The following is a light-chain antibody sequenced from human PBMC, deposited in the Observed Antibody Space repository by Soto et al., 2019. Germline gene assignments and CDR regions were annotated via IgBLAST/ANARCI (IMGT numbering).Light chain of an antibody. CDR2: GAS. CDR3: QQSYSSPPIT. Sequence: DIQMTQSPSSLSASVGDRVTITCRASQSISSYLNWYQQKPGKAPNLLIYGASNLQSGVPSRFSGSGAGTDFTLTINSLQPEDFATYYCQQSYSSPPITFGQGTRLEIK. J-gene: IGKJ5*01. CDR1: QSISSY. V-gene: IGKV1-39*01.